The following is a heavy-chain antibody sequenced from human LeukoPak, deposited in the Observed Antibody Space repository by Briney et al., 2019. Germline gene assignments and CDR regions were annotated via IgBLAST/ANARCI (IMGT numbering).Heavy chain of an antibody. J-gene: IGHJ5*02. Sequence: GGSLRLSCTASGFIFNNYAMMWVRQAPGKGLAWVSSITGDGGGTFYADPVKGRFTISRDNSKNTFYLQMNSLRAEDTAVYYRAKGRGQGQVDWFDPWGQGTLVTVSS. V-gene: IGHV3-23*01. CDR1: GFIFNNYA. CDR2: ITGDGGGT. D-gene: IGHD2-15*01. CDR3: AKGRGQGQVDWFDP.